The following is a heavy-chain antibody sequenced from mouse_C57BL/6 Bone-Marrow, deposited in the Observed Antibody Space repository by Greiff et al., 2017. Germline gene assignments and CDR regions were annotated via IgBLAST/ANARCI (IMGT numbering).Heavy chain of an antibody. CDR1: GYTFTSYG. V-gene: IGHV1-81*01. Sequence: VQLQQSGAELARPGASVKLSCKASGYTFTSYGISWVKQRTGQGLEWIGEIYPRSGNTYYNEKFKGKATLTADKSSSTAYMALRSLTSEDSAVXFCARDPITSVVSDFWGQGTTLTVSS. D-gene: IGHD1-1*01. J-gene: IGHJ2*01. CDR2: IYPRSGNT. CDR3: ARDPITSVVSDF.